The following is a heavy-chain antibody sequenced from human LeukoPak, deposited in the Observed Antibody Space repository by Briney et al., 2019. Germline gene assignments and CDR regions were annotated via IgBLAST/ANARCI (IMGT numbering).Heavy chain of an antibody. D-gene: IGHD3-16*01. CDR1: GGSISGYH. J-gene: IGHJ6*02. CDR3: VRVVGWGSATRYSYYGLDV. CDR2: IYYGGTT. V-gene: IGHV4-59*12. Sequence: SETLSLTCTVSGGSISGYHWSWVRQSLGKGLEWIGYIYYGGTTNYNPSLKSRVTISIDTSKNQFSLKRTSVTAAYTAVHYFVRVVGWGSATRYSYYGLDVWGQGTTVAVSS.